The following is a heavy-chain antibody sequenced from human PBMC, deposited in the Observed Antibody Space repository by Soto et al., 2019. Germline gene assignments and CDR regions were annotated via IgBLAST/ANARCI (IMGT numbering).Heavy chain of an antibody. CDR1: GFTFSSYG. J-gene: IGHJ4*02. D-gene: IGHD3-22*01. CDR2: VSYDGSMK. Sequence: GGSLRLSCAASGFTFSSYGMHWVRQAPGQGLEWVAVVSYDGSMKYYTDSVKGRFTISRDNSKKTLYLQMNSLRAEDTAVYYCATTSGNVITSYFDYWGQGXLVTVSS. V-gene: IGHV3-30*03. CDR3: ATTSGNVITSYFDY.